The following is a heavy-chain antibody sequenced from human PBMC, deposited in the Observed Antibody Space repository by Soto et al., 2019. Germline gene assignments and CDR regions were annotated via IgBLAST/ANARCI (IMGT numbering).Heavy chain of an antibody. V-gene: IGHV4-31*03. Sequence: QVQLQESGPGLVKPSQTLSLTCTVSGGSISSGGYYWSWIRQHPGKGLEWIGYIYYSGSTYYNTSLKSRLSISVDTSKNQFSLKLSSVSAAETAVYYCAREGDSSGYYLDEVGLGAFDILGQGTMVTVSA. CDR3: AREGDSSGYYLDEVGLGAFDI. J-gene: IGHJ3*02. CDR1: GGSISSGGYY. CDR2: IYYSGST. D-gene: IGHD3-22*01.